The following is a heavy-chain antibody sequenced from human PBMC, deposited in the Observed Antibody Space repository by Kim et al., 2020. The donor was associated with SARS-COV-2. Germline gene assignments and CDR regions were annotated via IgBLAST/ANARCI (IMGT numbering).Heavy chain of an antibody. Sequence: TNYAQEFPGRVTMTRDTSISTAYMELSRLRSDDTTVYYCATVDTGMVFDYWGQGTLVTVSS. J-gene: IGHJ4*02. CDR3: ATVDTGMVFDY. D-gene: IGHD5-18*01. V-gene: IGHV1-2*02. CDR2: T.